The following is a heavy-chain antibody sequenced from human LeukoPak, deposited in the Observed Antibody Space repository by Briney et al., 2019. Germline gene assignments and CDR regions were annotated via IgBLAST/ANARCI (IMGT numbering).Heavy chain of an antibody. CDR3: ARRIGVWGSYPLDY. V-gene: IGHV4-34*01. CDR2: INHSGST. CDR1: GGSFSGYY. J-gene: IGHJ4*02. Sequence: SETLSLTCAVYGGSFSGYYWSWIRQPPGKGLEWIGEINHSGSTNYNPSLKSRVTISVDTSKNQFSLKLSSVTAADTAVYYCARRIGVWGSYPLDYWGQGTLVTVSS. D-gene: IGHD3-16*02.